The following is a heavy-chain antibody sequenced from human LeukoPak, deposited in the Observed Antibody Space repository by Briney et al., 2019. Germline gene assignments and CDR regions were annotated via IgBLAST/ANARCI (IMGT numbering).Heavy chain of an antibody. CDR3: ARGPGPHYCTNGVCLDY. D-gene: IGHD2-8*01. Sequence: SVKVSCKASGGTFSSYAISWVRQAPGQGLERMGGIIPIFGTANYAQKFQGRVTITADKSTSTAYMELSSLRSEDTAVYYCARGPGPHYCTNGVCLDYWGQGTLVTVSS. CDR2: IIPIFGTA. V-gene: IGHV1-69*06. J-gene: IGHJ4*02. CDR1: GGTFSSYA.